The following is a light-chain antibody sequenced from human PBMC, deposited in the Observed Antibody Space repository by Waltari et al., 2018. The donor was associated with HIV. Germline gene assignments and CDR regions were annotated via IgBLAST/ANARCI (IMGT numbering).Light chain of an antibody. V-gene: IGLV2-11*01. CDR2: DVN. CDR3: CSHAGNFIFA. J-gene: IGLJ1*01. CDR1: SSYVATF. Sequence: QSALTQPHSVSGSPGQSLTISCAGTSSYVATFVSWYQPHPGKAPQVIIYDVNNRPSGVPDRFSGSKSGNTAFLTISGLQAEDEAEYHCCSHAGNFIFAFGTGTKVTVL.